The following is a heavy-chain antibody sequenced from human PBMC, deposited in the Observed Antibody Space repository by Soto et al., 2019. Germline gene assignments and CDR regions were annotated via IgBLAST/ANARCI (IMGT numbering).Heavy chain of an antibody. CDR3: AKDISSYGFVEGIYYFDY. CDR1: GFTFSSYA. CDR2: ISGSGGST. V-gene: IGHV3-23*01. J-gene: IGHJ4*02. D-gene: IGHD5-18*01. Sequence: GGSLRLSCAASGFTFSSYAMSWVRQAPGKGLEWVSAISGSGGSTYYADSVKGRFTISRDNSKNTLYLQMNSLRAEDTAVYYCAKDISSYGFVEGIYYFDYWGQGTLVTVSS.